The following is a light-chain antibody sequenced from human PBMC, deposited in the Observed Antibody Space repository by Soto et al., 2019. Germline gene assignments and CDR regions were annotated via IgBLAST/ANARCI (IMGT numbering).Light chain of an antibody. J-gene: IGKJ4*01. CDR3: QQYNNRLT. CDR1: QSVTTN. V-gene: IGKV3-15*01. Sequence: VMTQSPATLSVSPGERATLSCRASQSVTTNLAWYQQKPGQAPRLLIYGASTRATGIPARFSGSGSGTEFTLTISSLQYEDFAVYYCQQYNNRLTFGGGTKVEIK. CDR2: GAS.